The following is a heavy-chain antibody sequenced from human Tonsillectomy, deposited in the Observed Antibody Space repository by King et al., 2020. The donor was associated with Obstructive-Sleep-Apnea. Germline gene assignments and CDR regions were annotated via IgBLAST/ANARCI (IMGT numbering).Heavy chain of an antibody. J-gene: IGHJ4*02. CDR3: SGRLRHIDWPQSLDFDH. V-gene: IGHV5-51*01. CDR1: GYRFTNYW. D-gene: IGHD3-9*01. CDR2: AFPGDSDP. Sequence: VQLVESGAEVKKPGESLKISCKGSGYRFTNYWIGWVRQMPGKGLEWMGIAFPGDSDPIYSPSFQGHVTVSADKSISTAYLQWSSLQASDTAIYYLSGRLRHIDWPQSLDFDHWGQGTPVTVSS.